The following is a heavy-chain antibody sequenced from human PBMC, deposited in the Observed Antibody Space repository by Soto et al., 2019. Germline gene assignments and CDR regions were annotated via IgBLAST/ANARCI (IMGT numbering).Heavy chain of an antibody. V-gene: IGHV3-74*01. CDR2: INSEGTTT. CDR1: GFTFSSYW. Sequence: EVQLVESGGGSVQSGGSLRLSCAASGFTFSSYWMQWVRQAPGKGLVWVSRINSEGTTTFYADSVKGRFTISRDNAKNTLDLQINSLRAEDTAVYYCGRDPGGTGLVDHWGQGNLVTVSS. D-gene: IGHD1-1*01. J-gene: IGHJ4*02. CDR3: GRDPGGTGLVDH.